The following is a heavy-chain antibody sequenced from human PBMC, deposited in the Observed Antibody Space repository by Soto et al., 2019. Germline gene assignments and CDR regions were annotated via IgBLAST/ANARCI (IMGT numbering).Heavy chain of an antibody. J-gene: IGHJ4*02. CDR1: RFNLFLQG. D-gene: IGHD4-17*01. CDR2: ISHDGSPQ. CDR3: AREPTVVTPALDY. Sequence: GESLKISCAASRFNLFLQGIHWVRQTPDKRLEWVATISHDGSPQFHTDSVKGRFTISRDDSKNSLYLQMNSLRAEDTAVYYCAREPTVVTPALDYWGQGTLVTVSS. V-gene: IGHV3-30*03.